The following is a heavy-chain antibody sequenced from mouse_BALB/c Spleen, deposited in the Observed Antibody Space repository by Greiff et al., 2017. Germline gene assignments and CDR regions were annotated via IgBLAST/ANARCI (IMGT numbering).Heavy chain of an antibody. CDR1: GFTFNDTY. CDR3: ARTYYRYDGAMDY. J-gene: IGHJ4*01. D-gene: IGHD2-14*01. V-gene: IGHV14-3*02. CDR2: IDPANGNT. Sequence: EVQLQQSGAELVKPGASVKLSCTASGFTFNDTYMHWVKQRPEQGLEWIGRIDPANGNTKYNPKFQGKATIAADTSSNTAYLQLSSLTSEDTAVYYGARTYYRYDGAMDYWGQGTSVTVSS.